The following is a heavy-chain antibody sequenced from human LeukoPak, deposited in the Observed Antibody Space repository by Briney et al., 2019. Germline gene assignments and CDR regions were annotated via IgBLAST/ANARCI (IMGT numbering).Heavy chain of an antibody. Sequence: SETLSLTCTVSGGSISSSSYYWGWIRQPPGKGLEWIGSIYYSGSTYYNPSLKSRVTISVDTSKNQFSLKLSSVTAADTAVYYCARGVREGSGYRFDYWGQGTLVTVSS. CDR2: IYYSGST. CDR3: ARGVREGSGYRFDY. V-gene: IGHV4-39*07. D-gene: IGHD3-3*01. CDR1: GGSISSSSYY. J-gene: IGHJ4*02.